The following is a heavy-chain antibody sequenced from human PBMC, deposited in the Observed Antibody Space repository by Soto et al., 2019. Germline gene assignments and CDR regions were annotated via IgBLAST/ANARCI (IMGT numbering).Heavy chain of an antibody. D-gene: IGHD3-10*01. CDR1: GGSISSYY. J-gene: IGHJ4*02. Sequence: QVQLQESGPGLVKPSETLSLTCTVSGGSISSYYWSWVRQPPGKGLEWIGYIYYTGSTNYNPSLKSRVTKSADXPXNXXSLKLSSVTAADTAVYYCARALPMVRGVISYYFDFWGQGTLVTVSS. CDR2: IYYTGST. V-gene: IGHV4-59*01. CDR3: ARALPMVRGVISYYFDF.